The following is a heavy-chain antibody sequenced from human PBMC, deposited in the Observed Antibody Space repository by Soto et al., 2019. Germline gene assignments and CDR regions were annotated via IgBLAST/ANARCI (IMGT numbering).Heavy chain of an antibody. D-gene: IGHD6-19*01. V-gene: IGHV3-21*01. J-gene: IGHJ6*02. CDR3: ARDKLSSGWYGVTIDYYYYGMDV. CDR2: ISSSSSCI. CDR1: GFTFSSYS. Sequence: GGSLRLSCAASGFTFSSYSMNWVRQAPGKGLEWVSSISSSSSCIYYADSVKGRFTISRDNAKNSLYLQMNSLRAEDTAVYYCARDKLSSGWYGVTIDYYYYGMDVWGQGTTVTVSS.